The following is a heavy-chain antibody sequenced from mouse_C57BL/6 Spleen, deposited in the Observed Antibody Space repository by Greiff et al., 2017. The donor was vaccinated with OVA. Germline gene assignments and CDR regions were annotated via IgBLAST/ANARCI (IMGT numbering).Heavy chain of an antibody. CDR2: ISDGGSYT. J-gene: IGHJ2*01. Sequence: EVMVVESGGGLVKPGGSLKLSCAASGFTFSSYAMSWVRQTPEKRLEWVATISDGGSYTYYPDTVKGRFTISRDNARNNLYLQMSHLKSEDTAMYYCARDDGFDYWGQGTTLTVSS. CDR3: ARDDGFDY. D-gene: IGHD2-3*01. CDR1: GFTFSSYA. V-gene: IGHV5-4*01.